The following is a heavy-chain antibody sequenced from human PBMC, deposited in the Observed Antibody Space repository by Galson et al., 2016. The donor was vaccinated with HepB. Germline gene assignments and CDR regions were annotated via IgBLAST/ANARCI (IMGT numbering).Heavy chain of an antibody. CDR3: ARQRRPVRGFLEWSYDY. J-gene: IGHJ4*02. CDR2: IYYSGST. V-gene: IGHV4-39*01. CDR1: GGSISSSSYY. Sequence: SETLSLTCTVSGGSISSSSYYWGWIRQPPGKGLEWIGSIYYSGSTYYNPSLKSRVTISVDTSKNQFSLKLSSVTAADTAVYYCARQRRPVRGFLEWSYDYWGQGTLVTVSS. D-gene: IGHD3-3*01.